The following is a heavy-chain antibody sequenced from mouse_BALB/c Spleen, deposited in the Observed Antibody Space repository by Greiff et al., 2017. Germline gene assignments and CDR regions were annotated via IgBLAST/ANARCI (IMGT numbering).Heavy chain of an antibody. Sequence: EVQVVESGGGLVKPGGSLKLSCAASGFAFSSYDMSWVRQTPEKRLEWVAYISSGGGSTYYPDTVKGRFTISRDNAKNTLYLQMSSLKSEDTAMYYCARRPMDYWGQGTSVTVSS. V-gene: IGHV5-12-1*01. CDR3: ARRPMDY. J-gene: IGHJ4*01. CDR1: GFAFSSYD. CDR2: ISSGGGST.